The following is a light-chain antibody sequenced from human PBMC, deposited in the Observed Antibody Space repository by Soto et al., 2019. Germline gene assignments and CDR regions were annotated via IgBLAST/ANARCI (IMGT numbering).Light chain of an antibody. CDR1: QSVSSSY. Sequence: EIVSTQSPGTLSLSPGERATLSCRASQSVSSSYLAWYQQKPGQAPRPLIYGASTRATGIPDRFSGSGSGTDFTLTISRLEPEDFAVYYCQQYGSSPYTFGQGTKLEIK. CDR2: GAS. J-gene: IGKJ2*01. V-gene: IGKV3-20*01. CDR3: QQYGSSPYT.